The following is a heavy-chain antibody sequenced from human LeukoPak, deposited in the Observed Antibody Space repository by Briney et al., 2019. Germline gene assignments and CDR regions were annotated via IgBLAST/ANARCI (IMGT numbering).Heavy chain of an antibody. J-gene: IGHJ4*02. CDR2: ISGSGGST. V-gene: IGHV3-23*01. CDR1: GFTFSSYA. Sequence: GGSLRLSCAASGFTFSSYAMSWVRQAPRKGLEWVSAISGSGGSTYYADSVKGRFTISRDNSKNTLYLQMNSLRAEDTAVYYRATGPSMYYFDYWGQGTLVTVSS. CDR3: ATGPSMYYFDY.